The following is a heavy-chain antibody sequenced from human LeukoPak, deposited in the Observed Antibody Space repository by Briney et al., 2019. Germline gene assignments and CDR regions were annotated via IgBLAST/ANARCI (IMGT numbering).Heavy chain of an antibody. D-gene: IGHD2/OR15-2a*01. CDR1: GGSFSGYY. CDR2: INHSGST. Sequence: SETLSLACAVYGGSFSGYYWSWIRQPPGKGLEWIGEINHSGSTNYNPSLKSRVTISVDTSKNQFSLKLSSVTAADTAVYYCARGVAGPRRLLLSGGMDVWGQGTTVTVSS. J-gene: IGHJ6*02. V-gene: IGHV4-34*01. CDR3: ARGVAGPRRLLLSGGMDV.